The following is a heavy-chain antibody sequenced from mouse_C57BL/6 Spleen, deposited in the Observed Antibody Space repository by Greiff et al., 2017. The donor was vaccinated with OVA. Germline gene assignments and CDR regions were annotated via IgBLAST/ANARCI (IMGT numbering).Heavy chain of an antibody. CDR3: ARSGNEGAMDY. CDR1: GYTFTSSW. J-gene: IGHJ4*01. CDR2: IDPSDSYT. Sequence: QVQLQQPGAELVRPGTSVKLSCKASGYTFTSSWMHWVKQRPGQGLEWIGVIDPSDSYTNYNQKFKGKATLTVDTSSSTAYMQLSSLTSEDAAVYYCARSGNEGAMDYWGQGTSGTVSS. V-gene: IGHV1-59*01. D-gene: IGHD1-3*01.